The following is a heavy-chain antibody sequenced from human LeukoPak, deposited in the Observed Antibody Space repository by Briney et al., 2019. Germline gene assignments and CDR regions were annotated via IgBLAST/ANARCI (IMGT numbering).Heavy chain of an antibody. Sequence: SETLSLTCAVYGGSFSGYYWSWTRQPPGKGLEWIGEINHSGSTNYNPSLKSRVTISVDTSKNQFSLKLSSVTAADTAVYYCARAQDVIAAAGYWFDPWGQGTLVTVSS. J-gene: IGHJ5*02. CDR2: INHSGST. CDR3: ARAQDVIAAAGYWFDP. D-gene: IGHD6-13*01. CDR1: GGSFSGYY. V-gene: IGHV4-34*01.